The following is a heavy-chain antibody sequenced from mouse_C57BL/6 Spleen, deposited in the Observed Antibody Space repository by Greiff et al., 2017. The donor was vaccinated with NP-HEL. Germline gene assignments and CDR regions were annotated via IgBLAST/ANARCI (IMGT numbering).Heavy chain of an antibody. CDR3: ARRGTTVVASPYYFDY. D-gene: IGHD1-1*01. CDR1: GYTFTDYN. V-gene: IGHV1-18*01. J-gene: IGHJ2*01. CDR2: INPNNGGT. Sequence: EVQLQQSGPELVKPGASVKIPCKASGYTFTDYNMDWVKQSHGKSLEWIGDINPNNGGTIYNQKFKGKATLTVDKSSSTAYMELRSLTSEDTAVYYCARRGTTVVASPYYFDYWGQGTTLTVSS.